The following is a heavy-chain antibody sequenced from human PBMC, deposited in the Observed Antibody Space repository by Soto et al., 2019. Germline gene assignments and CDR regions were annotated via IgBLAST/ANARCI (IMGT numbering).Heavy chain of an antibody. D-gene: IGHD6-19*01. V-gene: IGHV3-33*01. CDR2: IWYDGSNK. CDR3: ARDPRYSSGWYYFDY. Sequence: PGGSLRLSCAVSGFSFSSYGMHWVRQAPGKGLEWVAVIWYDGSNKYYVDSVKGRFTISRDNSKNTVYLQMNSLRAEDTPVYYCARDPRYSSGWYYFDYWGQGTLVTVS. CDR1: GFSFSSYG. J-gene: IGHJ4*02.